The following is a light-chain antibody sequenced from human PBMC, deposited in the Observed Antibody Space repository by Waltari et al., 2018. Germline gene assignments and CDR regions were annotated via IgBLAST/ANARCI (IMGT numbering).Light chain of an antibody. CDR3: QSYDTTLSVV. J-gene: IGLJ2*01. CDR1: GSNIGAGYD. V-gene: IGLV1-40*01. CDR2: GVN. Sequence: SVLTQPPSVSGAPGQRVTIPCPGSGSNIGAGYDVHWYRQLPGKAPTRLIYGVNTRPPGVSDRFSGSQFDTSASLAIAGLQADDEADYYCQSYDTTLSVVFGGGTKLTVL.